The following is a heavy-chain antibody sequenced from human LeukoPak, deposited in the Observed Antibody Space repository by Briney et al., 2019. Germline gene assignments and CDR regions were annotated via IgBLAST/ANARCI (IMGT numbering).Heavy chain of an antibody. CDR2: IVVGSGNT. CDR1: GFTFTSSA. D-gene: IGHD3-22*01. Sequence: GASVKVSCKASGFTFTSSAMQWVRQARGQRLEWIGWIVVGSGNTNYAQKFQERVTITRDMSTSTAYMELSSLRSEDTAVYYCAGGNYYDSSGPIAVEPFDYWGQGTLVTVSS. J-gene: IGHJ4*02. CDR3: AGGNYYDSSGPIAVEPFDY. V-gene: IGHV1-58*02.